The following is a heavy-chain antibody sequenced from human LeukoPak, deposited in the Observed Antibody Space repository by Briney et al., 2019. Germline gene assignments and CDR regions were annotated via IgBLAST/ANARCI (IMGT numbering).Heavy chain of an antibody. D-gene: IGHD5-18*01. J-gene: IGHJ4*02. Sequence: SETQSLTCAVYGGSFSGYYWSWIRQPPGKGLEWIGEINHSGSTNYNPSLKSRVTISVDTSKNQFSLKLSSVTAADTAVYYCARGTAMVPFDYWGQGTLVTVSS. CDR2: INHSGST. CDR1: GGSFSGYY. CDR3: ARGTAMVPFDY. V-gene: IGHV4-34*01.